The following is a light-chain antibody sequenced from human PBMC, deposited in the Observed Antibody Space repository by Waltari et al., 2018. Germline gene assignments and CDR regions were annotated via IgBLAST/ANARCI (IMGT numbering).Light chain of an antibody. Sequence: EIQMTQSPSTRSASVGDRIPITCRTSQSVTNNLAWYQQKPGKAPKVLIHSASSLEVGVPARFSGSGYGTEFTLTISSLQPDDFATYYCQEYDSLPVTFGGGTRVEIK. J-gene: IGKJ4*01. V-gene: IGKV1-5*03. CDR1: QSVTNN. CDR3: QEYDSLPVT. CDR2: SAS.